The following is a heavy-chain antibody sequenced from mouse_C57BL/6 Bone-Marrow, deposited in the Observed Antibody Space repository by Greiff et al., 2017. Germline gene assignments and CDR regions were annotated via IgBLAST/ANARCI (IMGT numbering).Heavy chain of an antibody. CDR2: VDPSDSYT. Sequence: QVQLQQPGAELVMPGASVKLSCKASGYTFTSYWLHWVKQRPGQGLEWIGEVDPSDSYTNYNQKFKGKSTLTVDKSSSTAYMQLSSLTSEDSAVYYCARLRPLYAMDYWGQGTSVTVSS. D-gene: IGHD2-12*01. J-gene: IGHJ4*01. CDR1: GYTFTSYW. CDR3: ARLRPLYAMDY. V-gene: IGHV1-69*01.